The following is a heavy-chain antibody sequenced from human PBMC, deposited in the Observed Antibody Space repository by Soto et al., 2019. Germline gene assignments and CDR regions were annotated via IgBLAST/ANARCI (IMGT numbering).Heavy chain of an antibody. CDR1: GFIFSDFA. Sequence: DVQLLESGGDLVQPGESLSLSCAASGFIFSDFAMSWVRQTPGKGLEWVSAVSVYGGNTHYSDAVKGRFTISKDISRDTLFLQMNSLRAEDTAVYYCPRRPAGDSHWYFDLWGRGTLVTVSS. CDR3: PRRPAGDSHWYFDL. CDR2: VSVYGGNT. V-gene: IGHV3-23*01. D-gene: IGHD2-21*01. J-gene: IGHJ2*01.